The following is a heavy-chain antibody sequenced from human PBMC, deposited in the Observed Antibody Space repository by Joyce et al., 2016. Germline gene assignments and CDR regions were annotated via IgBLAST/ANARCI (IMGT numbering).Heavy chain of an antibody. CDR3: AKDYYDSSAGIDYLDY. CDR1: GFTFSSYA. Sequence: EVQLLESGGGLVQPGGSLRLSCAASGFTFSSYAMSWVRQAPGKGLEWVSGIRGGGGRTYYADSVKGRFTISRDNSKNTLYLQMNSLRAEDTAVYYCAKDYYDSSAGIDYLDYWGQGTLVTVSS. D-gene: IGHD3-22*01. CDR2: IRGGGGRT. V-gene: IGHV3-23*01. J-gene: IGHJ4*02.